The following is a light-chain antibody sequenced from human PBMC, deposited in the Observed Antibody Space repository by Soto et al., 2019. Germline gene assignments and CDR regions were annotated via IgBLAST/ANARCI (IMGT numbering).Light chain of an antibody. CDR3: HQRGSWPRGT. Sequence: EIVLTQSPATLSLSPGDTATLAFMASHSVSSYLAWSQQKPGQAPRLLIYDASNRATGIPARFSGSGSGTDFTLTISSLEPEDFAVYYCHQRGSWPRGTFGQGTKVDIK. CDR2: DAS. J-gene: IGKJ1*01. V-gene: IGKV3-11*01. CDR1: HSVSSY.